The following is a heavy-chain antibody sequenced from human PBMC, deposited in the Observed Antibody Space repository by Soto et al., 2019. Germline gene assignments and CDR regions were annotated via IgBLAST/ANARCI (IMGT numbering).Heavy chain of an antibody. V-gene: IGHV3-30-3*01. J-gene: IGHJ4*02. D-gene: IGHD1-26*01. CDR1: GFTFSSHA. CDR2: ISSDGSNK. CDR3: ARDDEGGSDCDLGY. Sequence: QVQLVESGGGVVQPGRSLRLSCAVSGFTFSSHAMHWVRQAPGKGLEWVTLISSDGSNKYYADSVKGRFTTSRDNSMNTMYLQMNSLRFDDTAVYYCARDDEGGSDCDLGYWGQGALVTVSS.